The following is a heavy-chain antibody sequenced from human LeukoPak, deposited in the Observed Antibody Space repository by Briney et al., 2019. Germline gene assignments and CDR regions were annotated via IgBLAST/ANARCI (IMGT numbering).Heavy chain of an antibody. D-gene: IGHD3-22*01. V-gene: IGHV4-61*02. CDR1: GGSISSGSYY. J-gene: IGHJ4*02. Sequence: SQTLSLTCTVSGGSISSGSYYWSWIRQPAGKVLEWIGRIYTSGSTNYNPSLKSRVTISVDTSKNQFSLKLRSVTGADTAVYYCARNYYNSSGSPFDYWGQGTLVTVSS. CDR3: ARNYYNSSGSPFDY. CDR2: IYTSGST.